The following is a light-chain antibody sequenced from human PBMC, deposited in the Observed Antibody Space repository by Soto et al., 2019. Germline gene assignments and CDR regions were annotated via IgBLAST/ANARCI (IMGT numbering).Light chain of an antibody. Sequence: QSALTQPRSVSGSPGQSVTISCTGTSSDVGGYNYVSWYQQHPGKAPKLLIYDVSKRPSGVPDPFSGSKSGNAASLTISGLQSEDEADYYCCSYAGSYTFGVVFGGGTKITVL. CDR2: DVS. V-gene: IGLV2-11*01. CDR3: CSYAGSYTFGVV. CDR1: SSDVGGYNY. J-gene: IGLJ2*01.